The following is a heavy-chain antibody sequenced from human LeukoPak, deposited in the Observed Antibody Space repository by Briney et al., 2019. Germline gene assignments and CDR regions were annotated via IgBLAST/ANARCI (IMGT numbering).Heavy chain of an antibody. CDR2: IIPIFGTA. D-gene: IGHD3-22*01. V-gene: IGHV1-69*13. CDR1: GGTFSSYA. J-gene: IGHJ4*02. Sequence: ASVNVSCKASGGTFSSYAISWVRQAPGQGLEWMGGIIPIFGTANYAQKFQGRVTITADESTSTAYMELSSLRSEDTAVYYCARGQATYYYDSSGYYSFDYWGQGTLVTVSS. CDR3: ARGQATYYYDSSGYYSFDY.